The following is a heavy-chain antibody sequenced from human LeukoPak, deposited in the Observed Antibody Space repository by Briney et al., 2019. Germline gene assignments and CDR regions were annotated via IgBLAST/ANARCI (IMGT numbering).Heavy chain of an antibody. J-gene: IGHJ5*02. CDR3: ARDPEPYGDSEFDGFDP. D-gene: IGHD4-17*01. CDR2: IYYSGRT. Sequence: SETLSLTCTVSGGSLSSYYWSWIRQPPGKGLEWVGYIYYSGRTNYNPSLRSRVTISVDTSKNHFSLKLSSVTAADTAVYYWARDPEPYGDSEFDGFDPWGQGTLVTVSS. V-gene: IGHV4-59*12. CDR1: GGSLSSYY.